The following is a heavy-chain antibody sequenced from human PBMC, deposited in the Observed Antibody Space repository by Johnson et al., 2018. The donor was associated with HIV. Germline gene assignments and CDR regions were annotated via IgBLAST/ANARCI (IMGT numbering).Heavy chain of an antibody. CDR3: AKMSIAVAGTVEAFDI. D-gene: IGHD6-19*01. V-gene: IGHV3-30*18. CDR2: ISYDGTNK. J-gene: IGHJ3*02. Sequence: QVQLVESGGGVVQPGRSLRLSCAASGFTFTNYAMHWVRQAPGKGLEWVAVISYDGTNKYYADSVKGRFTISRDNAKNSLYLQMNSLRAEDTAVYYCAKMSIAVAGTVEAFDIWGQGTMVTVSS. CDR1: GFTFTNYA.